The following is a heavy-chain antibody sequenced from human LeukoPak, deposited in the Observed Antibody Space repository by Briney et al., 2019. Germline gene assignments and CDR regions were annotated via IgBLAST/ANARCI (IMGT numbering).Heavy chain of an antibody. CDR3: AKGYHIYSYVVSFGHY. J-gene: IGHJ4*02. CDR1: GFTLSDYA. D-gene: IGHD5-18*01. V-gene: IGHV3-30*18. Sequence: GGSLRLSCAASGFTLSDYAMHWVRQAPGKGLEWVSIISRDGSDKNYADSVKGRFTISRDNSKNTLYLQISSLRAEDTAVYYCAKGYHIYSYVVSFGHYWGQGTLVTVSS. CDR2: ISRDGSDK.